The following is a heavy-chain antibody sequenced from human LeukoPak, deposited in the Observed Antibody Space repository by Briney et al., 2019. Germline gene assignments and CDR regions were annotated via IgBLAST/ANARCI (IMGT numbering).Heavy chain of an antibody. D-gene: IGHD3-3*01. J-gene: IGHJ4*02. CDR2: ISWNSGSI. Sequence: PGGSLRFSCAASGFTFDDYAMHWVRQAPGKGLEWVSGISWNSGSIGYADSVKGRFTISRDNAKNSLYLQMNSLRAEDTALYYCAKGLRFLEWLFSPDFDYWGQGTLVTVSS. CDR3: AKGLRFLEWLFSPDFDY. CDR1: GFTFDDYA. V-gene: IGHV3-9*01.